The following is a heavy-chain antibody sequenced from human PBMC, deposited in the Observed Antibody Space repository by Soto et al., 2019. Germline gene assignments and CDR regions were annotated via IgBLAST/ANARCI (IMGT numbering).Heavy chain of an antibody. Sequence: SETLSLTCAVSGGSISSSNWWSWVRQPPGKGLEWIGEIYHSGSTNYNPSLKSRVTISVDNSKNQFSLKLSPVTAADTAVYYCARIFPPYVRGAAHIDPWGQGTLVTVSS. V-gene: IGHV4-4*02. CDR3: ARIFPPYVRGAAHIDP. D-gene: IGHD3-10*02. CDR2: IYHSGST. J-gene: IGHJ5*02. CDR1: GGSISSSNW.